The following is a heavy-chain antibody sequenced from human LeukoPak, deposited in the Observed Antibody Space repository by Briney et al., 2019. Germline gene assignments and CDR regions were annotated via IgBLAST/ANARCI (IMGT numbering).Heavy chain of an antibody. V-gene: IGHV4-30-2*01. CDR3: ASEHQLRYNWFDP. Sequence: SETLSLTCTVSGGSISSGGYYWSWIRQPPGKGLEWIGYIYHSGSTYYNPSLKSRVTISVDRSKNQFSLKLSSVTAADTAVYHCASEHQLRYNWFDPWGQGTLVTVSS. J-gene: IGHJ5*02. CDR1: GGSISSGGYY. D-gene: IGHD2-2*01. CDR2: IYHSGST.